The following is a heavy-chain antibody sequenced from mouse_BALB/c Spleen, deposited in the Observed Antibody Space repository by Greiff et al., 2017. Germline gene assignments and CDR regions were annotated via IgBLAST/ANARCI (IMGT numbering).Heavy chain of an antibody. CDR2: IYPGDGDT. CDR3: AREAYYRYEGAMDY. D-gene: IGHD2-14*01. V-gene: IGHV1-87*01. CDR1: GYTFTSYW. J-gene: IGHJ4*01. Sequence: QVQLQQSGAELARPGASVKLSCKASGYTFTSYWMQWVKQRPGQGLEWIGAIYPGDGDTRYTQKFKGKATLTADKSSSTAYMQLSSLASEDSAVYYCAREAYYRYEGAMDYWGQGTSVTVSS.